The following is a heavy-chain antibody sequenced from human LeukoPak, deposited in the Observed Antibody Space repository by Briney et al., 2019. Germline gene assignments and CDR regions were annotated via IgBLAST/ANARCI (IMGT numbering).Heavy chain of an antibody. J-gene: IGHJ4*02. CDR1: GFTFSSYA. D-gene: IGHD2-21*02. Sequence: GGSLRLSCAASGFTFSSYAMSWVRQAPGKGLVWVSAISGSGAGTYYADSVKGRFTISKDNSKNTLYLQMNSLRAEDTAVYYCAKDPTSTAANTYWGQGTLVTVSS. CDR3: AKDPTSTAANTY. CDR2: ISGSGAGT. V-gene: IGHV3-23*01.